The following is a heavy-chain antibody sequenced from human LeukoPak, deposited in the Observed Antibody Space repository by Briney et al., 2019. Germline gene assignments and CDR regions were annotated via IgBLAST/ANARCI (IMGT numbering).Heavy chain of an antibody. V-gene: IGHV3-23*01. CDR2: ISGSGGNT. J-gene: IGHJ4*02. Sequence: GGSLRLSCAASGFTFNSYAMNWVRQTPGKGLEWVSTISGSGGNTYYADSVKGGFTISRDNPKNSLYLQMNSLRAEDTAVYYCAKVMGYTFGYPFDYWGQGTLVTVSS. CDR3: AKVMGYTFGYPFDY. D-gene: IGHD5-18*01. CDR1: GFTFNSYA.